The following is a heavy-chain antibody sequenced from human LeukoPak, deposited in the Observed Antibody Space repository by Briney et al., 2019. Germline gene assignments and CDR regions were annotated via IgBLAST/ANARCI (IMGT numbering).Heavy chain of an antibody. J-gene: IGHJ5*02. CDR3: ASNTYYDFWSGNL. D-gene: IGHD3-3*01. CDR2: IYSGGST. CDR1: GFTVSSNY. V-gene: IGHV3-53*01. Sequence: GGSLRLSCAASGFTVSSNYMSWVRQAPGKGLEWVSVIYSGGSTYYADSVKGRFTISRDNSKSTLYLQMNSLRAEDTAVYYCASNTYYDFWSGNLWGQGTLVTVSS.